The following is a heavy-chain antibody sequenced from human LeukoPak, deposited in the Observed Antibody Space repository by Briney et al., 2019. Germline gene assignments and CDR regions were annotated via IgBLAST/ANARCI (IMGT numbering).Heavy chain of an antibody. Sequence: SETLSLTCAVYGGSFSGYYWTWIRQPPGKGLEWIGEIIDTGSTKYNSSLKSRVTISVDTSKNQFSLKLSSVTAADTAVYYCARRPLYYVWGSYRLNWFDPWGQGTLVTVSS. J-gene: IGHJ5*02. CDR1: GGSFSGYY. CDR2: IIDTGST. CDR3: ARRPLYYVWGSYRLNWFDP. V-gene: IGHV4-34*12. D-gene: IGHD3-16*02.